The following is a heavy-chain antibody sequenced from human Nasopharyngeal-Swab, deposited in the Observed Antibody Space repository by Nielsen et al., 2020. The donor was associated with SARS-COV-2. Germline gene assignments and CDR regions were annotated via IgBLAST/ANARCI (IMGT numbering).Heavy chain of an antibody. D-gene: IGHD3-22*01. CDR3: ARQEEYYYDSSGYYVNWFDP. Sequence: ASVTVSCKASGYTFTSSGISWVRQAPEQGLEWMGWISAYNGNTNYAQKLQGRVTMTRDTSTSTAYMELRSLRSDDTAVYYCARQEEYYYDSSGYYVNWFDPWGQATLVTVSS. V-gene: IGHV1-18*01. CDR2: ISAYNGNT. J-gene: IGHJ5*02. CDR1: GYTFTSSG.